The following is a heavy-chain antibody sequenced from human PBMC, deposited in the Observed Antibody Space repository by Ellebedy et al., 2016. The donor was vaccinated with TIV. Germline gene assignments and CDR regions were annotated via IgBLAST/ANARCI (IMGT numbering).Heavy chain of an antibody. CDR1: GVSFTSYW. J-gene: IGHJ4*02. Sequence: GDSLKISCAASGVSFTSYWLSWVRQAPGKRPEWVANIREDGVRKGYVDSVEGRFAISRDNARNTVSLQMNSLRVDDTAMYYCARDGYGGYLDKWGQGALVT. V-gene: IGHV3-7*01. CDR3: ARDGYGGYLDK. CDR2: IREDGVRK. D-gene: IGHD2-2*03.